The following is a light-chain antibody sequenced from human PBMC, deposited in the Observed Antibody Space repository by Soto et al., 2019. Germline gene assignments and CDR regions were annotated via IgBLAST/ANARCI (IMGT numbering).Light chain of an antibody. CDR3: QKYSSVIT. Sequence: DIQMTQSPSSLSASVGDRVTITCRASQGISNFLAWYQQKPGKVPKLLISAASTLQSGVPSRFSGSGSGTXXXXXXTXXXXXDVAXYYCQKYSSVITFGQGTRLEI. CDR2: AAS. CDR1: QGISNF. V-gene: IGKV1-27*01. J-gene: IGKJ5*01.